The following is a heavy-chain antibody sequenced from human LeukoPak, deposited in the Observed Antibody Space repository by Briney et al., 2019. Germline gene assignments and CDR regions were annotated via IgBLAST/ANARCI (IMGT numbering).Heavy chain of an antibody. D-gene: IGHD1-20*01. CDR3: ARSNWYEYFDN. CDR2: VYTSGST. Sequence: SETLSLTCTVSGGSIGSYYWSWIRQPPGKGLEWIGYVYTSGSTNYNPSFKSRVTISADTSTNQFSLRLTSVTAADTALYYCARSNWYEYFDNWGQGTLVTVSS. CDR1: GGSIGSYY. V-gene: IGHV4-4*09. J-gene: IGHJ4*02.